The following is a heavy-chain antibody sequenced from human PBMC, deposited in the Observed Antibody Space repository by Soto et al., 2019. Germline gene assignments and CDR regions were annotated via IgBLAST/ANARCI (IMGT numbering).Heavy chain of an antibody. J-gene: IGHJ4*02. V-gene: IGHV3-74*01. CDR2: INSDGSST. Sequence: PGGSLRRSCAASGFTLSSYWMHWVRQAPGKGLVWVSRINSDGSSTSYADSVKGRFTISRDNAKNTLYLQMNSLRAEDTAVYYCARDLSSGWYDYWGQGTLVTVSS. CDR3: ARDLSSGWYDY. CDR1: GFTLSSYW. D-gene: IGHD6-19*01.